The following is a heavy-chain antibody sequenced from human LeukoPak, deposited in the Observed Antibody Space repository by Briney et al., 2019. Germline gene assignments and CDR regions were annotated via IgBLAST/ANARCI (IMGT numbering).Heavy chain of an antibody. CDR3: AKASMVRGVIISGVFDY. V-gene: IGHV3-23*01. J-gene: IGHJ4*02. CDR1: GLTVSSYG. CDR2: IIGSAVNT. Sequence: AGESLRLSCGASGLTVSSYGMSWVRQAPGKGLEWVSTIIGSAVNTYYADSVKGRFTISRDDSKNTVYLQMNSLRAEDTAVYYCAKASMVRGVIISGVFDYWGQGTLVTVSS. D-gene: IGHD3-10*01.